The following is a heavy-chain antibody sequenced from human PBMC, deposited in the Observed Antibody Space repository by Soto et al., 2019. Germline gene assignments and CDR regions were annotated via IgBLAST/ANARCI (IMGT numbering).Heavy chain of an antibody. Sequence: SVKVSCKASGGTFSSYAISWVRQAPGQGLEWMGGIIPIFGTANYAQKFQGRVTITADESTSTAYMELSSLRSEDTAVYYCARDLPYYYDSSGPTGIRGQGTMVTVSS. V-gene: IGHV1-69*13. D-gene: IGHD3-22*01. J-gene: IGHJ3*02. CDR1: GGTFSSYA. CDR3: ARDLPYYYDSSGPTGI. CDR2: IIPIFGTA.